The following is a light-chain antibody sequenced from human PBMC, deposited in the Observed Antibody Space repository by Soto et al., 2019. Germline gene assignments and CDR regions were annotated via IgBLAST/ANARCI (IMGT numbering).Light chain of an antibody. V-gene: IGLV3-1*01. Sequence: SYELTQPPSVSVSPGQTASITCSGDKLGDKYGCWYQQKPGQSPVLVIYKDSKRPSGIPERFSGSNSGNTATLTISGTQAMEEADYYCQAWDSSTVVFGGGTKLTVL. CDR1: KLGDKY. CDR2: KDS. J-gene: IGLJ2*01. CDR3: QAWDSSTVV.